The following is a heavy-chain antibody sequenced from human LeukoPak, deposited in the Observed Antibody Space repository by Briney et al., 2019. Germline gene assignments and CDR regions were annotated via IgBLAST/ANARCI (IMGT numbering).Heavy chain of an antibody. J-gene: IGHJ4*02. V-gene: IGHV4-59*01. CDR2: IYYSGTT. Sequence: PSETLSLTCNVSGGSMSSYYWSWIRQPPGKGLEWIGYIYYSGTTNYNPSLKSRVTISVDTSKNQFSLKLSSVTAADTAVYYCARGVYIAAAQYGYWGQGTLVTVSS. CDR1: GGSMSSYY. D-gene: IGHD6-13*01. CDR3: ARGVYIAAAQYGY.